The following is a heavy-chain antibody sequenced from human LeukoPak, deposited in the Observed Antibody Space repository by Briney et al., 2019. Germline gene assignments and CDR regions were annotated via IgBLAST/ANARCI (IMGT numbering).Heavy chain of an antibody. V-gene: IGHV3-21*01. CDR1: GFTFSSYS. D-gene: IGHD4-23*01. CDR2: ISSSSSYI. CDR3: ARDLHGGNLDAFDI. J-gene: IGHJ3*02. Sequence: PGGSLRLSCAASGFTFSSYSMNWVRQAPGKGLEWVSSISSSSSYIYYADSVKGRFTISRDNAKNSLYLQMNSLRAEDTAVYYCARDLHGGNLDAFDIWGQGTMVTVSS.